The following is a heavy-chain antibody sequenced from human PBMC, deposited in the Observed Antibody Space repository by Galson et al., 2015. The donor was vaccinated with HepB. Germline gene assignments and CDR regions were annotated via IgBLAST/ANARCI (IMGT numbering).Heavy chain of an antibody. V-gene: IGHV3-30*18. J-gene: IGHJ4*02. CDR2: ISYDGSNK. CDR3: AKPEEDQLLSTIFDY. Sequence: SLRLSCEASGFTFSSYGMHWVRQAPGKGLEWVAVISYDGSNKYYADSVRGRFTTSRDNSKNTLYLQMNSLRAEDTAVYYCAKPEEDQLLSTIFDYWGQGTLVTVSS. D-gene: IGHD2-2*01. CDR1: GFTFSSYG.